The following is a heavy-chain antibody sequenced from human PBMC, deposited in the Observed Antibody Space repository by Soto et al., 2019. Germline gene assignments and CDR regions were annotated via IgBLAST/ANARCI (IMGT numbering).Heavy chain of an antibody. CDR2: ISDSGST. J-gene: IGHJ4*02. D-gene: IGHD1-1*01. CDR3: ARVGGSRTTGFDY. Sequence: QVQLQESGPGLVKPSETLSLTCTVSGGSISSYYWSWIRQSPGKGLEWIGDISDSGSTSYNPSLKSRIPLSVDMSNNQFSLKMSSVTAADTAVYYCARVGGSRTTGFDYWGQGTLVTVSS. V-gene: IGHV4-59*01. CDR1: GGSISSYY.